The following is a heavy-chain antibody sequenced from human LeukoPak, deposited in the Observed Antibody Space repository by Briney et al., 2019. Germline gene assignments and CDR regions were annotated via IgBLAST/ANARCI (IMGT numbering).Heavy chain of an antibody. CDR2: ISPYNGKT. CDR1: GYTFTSYG. J-gene: IGHJ4*02. Sequence: ASVKVSCKTSGYTFTSYGIIWVRQAPGQGLEWMGWISPYNGKTNHAQRFQDGVTVTTDTSTTTAYMELSSLRSEDTAVYYCARVLFYYDSSGPWGYWGQGTLVTVSS. D-gene: IGHD3-22*01. CDR3: ARVLFYYDSSGPWGY. V-gene: IGHV1-18*01.